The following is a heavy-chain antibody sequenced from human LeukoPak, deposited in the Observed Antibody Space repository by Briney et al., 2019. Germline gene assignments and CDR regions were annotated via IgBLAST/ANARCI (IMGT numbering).Heavy chain of an antibody. CDR3: ARDEDTDILTGYERFDY. J-gene: IGHJ4*02. Sequence: ASVKVSCKASGYTFTSYGIIWVRQATGQGLEWMGWISANNGNTNYAQNLQGRVTMTTDTSTSTAYMELRSLRSDDTAVYYCARDEDTDILTGYERFDYWGQGTLVTVSS. CDR2: ISANNGNT. D-gene: IGHD3-9*01. CDR1: GYTFTSYG. V-gene: IGHV1-18*01.